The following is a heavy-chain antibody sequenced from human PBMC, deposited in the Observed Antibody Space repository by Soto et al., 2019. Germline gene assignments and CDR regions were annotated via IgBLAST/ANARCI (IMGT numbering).Heavy chain of an antibody. CDR3: ARVATTIF. V-gene: IGHV4-31*03. CDR2: VYHSVST. Sequence: PSETLSLTCNVSGDSISIGNYYWTWIRQHPGKGLEWIGYVYHSVSTYYSPSLKSRVTISMDTSKNQFSLKLNSVTAADTAVYYCARVATTIFRGQGILVTVPQ. J-gene: IGHJ4*02. CDR1: GDSISIGNYY. D-gene: IGHD1-1*01.